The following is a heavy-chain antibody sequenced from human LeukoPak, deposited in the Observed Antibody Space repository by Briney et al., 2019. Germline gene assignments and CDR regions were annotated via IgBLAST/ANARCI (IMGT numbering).Heavy chain of an antibody. CDR2: IRSNANSYAK. D-gene: IGHD3-22*01. CDR1: GFTFSGSA. J-gene: IGHJ4*02. V-gene: IGHV3-73*01. Sequence: PGVSLRLYCAASGFTFSGSAMHWVRQASGKGLEWVCRIRSNANSYAKQYTQTVNGRDTLSRDDSMHTEYLQMNSLKAEDTAVYYCTIPINYDDSSGYYSPFGYWGQGTLVTVSS. CDR3: TIPINYDDSSGYYSPFGY.